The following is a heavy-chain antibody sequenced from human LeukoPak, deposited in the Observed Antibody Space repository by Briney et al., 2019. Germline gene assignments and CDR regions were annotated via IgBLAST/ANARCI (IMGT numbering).Heavy chain of an antibody. CDR2: IIPIFGTA. V-gene: IGHV1-69*13. Sequence: SVKVSCKASGGTFSSYAISWVRQAPGQGLEWMGGIIPIFGTANYAQKFQGRVTITADESTSTAYMELSSLRSEDTAVYYCARAGSWVAGFDSWFDPWGQGTLVTVSS. D-gene: IGHD2-15*01. J-gene: IGHJ5*02. CDR3: ARAGSWVAGFDSWFDP. CDR1: GGTFSSYA.